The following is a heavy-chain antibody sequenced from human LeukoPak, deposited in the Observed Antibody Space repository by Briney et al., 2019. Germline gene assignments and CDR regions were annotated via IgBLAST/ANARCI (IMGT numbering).Heavy chain of an antibody. CDR2: IKQDGSEK. CDR3: ARDLGGKGGYAIDFDY. V-gene: IGHV3-7*03. J-gene: IGHJ4*02. D-gene: IGHD5-12*01. CDR1: GFTFSSYW. Sequence: HPGGSLRLSCAASGFTFSSYWMSWVRQAPGKGLEWVASIKQDGSEKYYVDSVKGRFTISRDNAKNSLYLQMNSLRAEDTAVYYCARDLGGKGGYAIDFDYWGQGTLVTVSS.